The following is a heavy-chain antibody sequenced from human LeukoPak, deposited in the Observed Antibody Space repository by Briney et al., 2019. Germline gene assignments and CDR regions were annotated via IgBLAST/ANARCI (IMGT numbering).Heavy chain of an antibody. CDR2: ISDSGGST. J-gene: IGHJ3*02. CDR1: GFTFSSYA. V-gene: IGHV3-23*01. D-gene: IGHD3-3*02. Sequence: PGGSLRLSCAASGFTFSSYAMSWVRQAPGKGLEWVSAISDSGGSTYYADSVKGRFTISRDNSKNTLYLQMNSLRAEDTAVYYCAKDSTRSGAFDIWGQGTMVTVSS. CDR3: AKDSTRSGAFDI.